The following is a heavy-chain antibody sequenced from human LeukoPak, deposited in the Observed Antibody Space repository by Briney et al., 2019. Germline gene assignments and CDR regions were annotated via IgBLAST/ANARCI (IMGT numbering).Heavy chain of an antibody. J-gene: IGHJ4*02. CDR1: GGSISSGGYS. CDR2: IYHSGST. CDR3: ARVSSEEFDY. V-gene: IGHV4-30-2*01. Sequence: SETLSLTCAVSGGSISSGGYSWSWIRQPPGKGLEWIGYIYHSGSTYYNPSLKSRVTISVDRSKNQFPLKLSSVTAADTAVYYCARVSSEEFDYWGQGTLVTVSS.